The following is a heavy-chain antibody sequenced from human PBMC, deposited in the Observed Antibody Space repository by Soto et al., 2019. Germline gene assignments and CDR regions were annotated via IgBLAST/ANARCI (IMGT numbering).Heavy chain of an antibody. D-gene: IGHD2-15*01. CDR1: GFTFSGSA. CDR3: TRHELLWPYCSGGSCYSGGYYYYMDV. CDR2: IRSKANSYAT. V-gene: IGHV3-73*01. Sequence: EVQLVESGGGLVQPGGSLKLSCAASGFTFSGSAMHWVRQASGKGLEWVGRIRSKANSYATAYAASVKGRFTISRDDSKNTAYLQMNSLTTEDTAVYYCTRHELLWPYCSGGSCYSGGYYYYMDVWGKGTTVTVSS. J-gene: IGHJ6*03.